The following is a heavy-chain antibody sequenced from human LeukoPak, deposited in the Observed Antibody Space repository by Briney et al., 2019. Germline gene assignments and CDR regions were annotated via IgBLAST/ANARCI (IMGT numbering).Heavy chain of an antibody. CDR3: ARGPTGSSWSFDS. CDR2: IYYSGST. Sequence: SETLSLTCTVSGGSISSYYWSWIRQPPGKGLEWIGYIYYSGSTNYNPSLKSRVTISVDTSKNQFSLKLSSVTAADTAVYYCARGPTGSSWSFDSWGQGTLVTVSS. V-gene: IGHV4-59*08. D-gene: IGHD6-13*01. J-gene: IGHJ4*02. CDR1: GGSISSYY.